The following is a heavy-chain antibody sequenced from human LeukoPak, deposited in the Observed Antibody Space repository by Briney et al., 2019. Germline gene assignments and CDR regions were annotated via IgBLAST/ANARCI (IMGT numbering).Heavy chain of an antibody. V-gene: IGHV3-21*01. CDR2: ISSSSNYI. CDR3: ARAPVVVIPAAAPGSSSYYYYKGLDV. Sequence: SGGSLTLSCAASGFTFRKYKMHWLRQPPGKGLEWVASISSSSNYIFYGHSVRGRFTLSRDNANNSLSLHINSLNAEDTGVYYCARAPVVVIPAAAPGSSSYYYYKGLDVWGRGTTVTVSS. D-gene: IGHD2-2*01. J-gene: IGHJ6*02. CDR1: GFTFRKYK.